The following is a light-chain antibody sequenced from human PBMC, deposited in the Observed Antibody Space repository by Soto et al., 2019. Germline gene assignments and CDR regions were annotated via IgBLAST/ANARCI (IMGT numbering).Light chain of an antibody. CDR1: SSNIENNY. V-gene: IGLV1-51*01. J-gene: IGLJ2*01. CDR3: GTWDSSLSAVL. Sequence: QSVLTQPPSVSAAPGQKVTISCSGSSSNIENNYVSWYQQLPGTAPKLLIYDNDERPSGIPDRFSGSTSGTSATLGITGLQTGDEADYYCGTWDSSLSAVLFGGGTKLTVL. CDR2: DND.